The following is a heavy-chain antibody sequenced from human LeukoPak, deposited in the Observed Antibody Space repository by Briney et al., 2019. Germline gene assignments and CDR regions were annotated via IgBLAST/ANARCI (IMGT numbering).Heavy chain of an antibody. CDR2: ISAYNGNT. CDR1: GYTFTSYG. D-gene: IGHD6-13*01. V-gene: IGHV1-18*01. Sequence: GASVKVSCKASGYTFTSYGISWVRQAPGQGLEWMGWISAYNGNTNYAQKLQGRVTMTTDTSTSTAYMELRSLRSDDTAVYYCARLDSHSSSWYYFDYWGQGTLVTVSS. CDR3: ARLDSHSSSWYYFDY. J-gene: IGHJ4*02.